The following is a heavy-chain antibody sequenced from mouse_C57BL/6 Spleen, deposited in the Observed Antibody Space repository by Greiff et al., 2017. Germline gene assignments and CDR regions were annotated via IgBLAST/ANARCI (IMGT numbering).Heavy chain of an antibody. CDR3: ARSTSGVLRPSWFAY. CDR1: GYAFSSSW. D-gene: IGHD1-2*01. V-gene: IGHV1-82*01. J-gene: IGHJ3*01. CDR2: IYPGDGDT. Sequence: QVQLKESGPELVKPGASVKISCKASGYAFSSSWMNWVKQRPGKGLEWIGRIYPGDGDTNYNGKFKGKATLTADKSSSTAYMQLSSLTSEDSAVYFCARSTSGVLRPSWFAYWGQGTLVTVSA.